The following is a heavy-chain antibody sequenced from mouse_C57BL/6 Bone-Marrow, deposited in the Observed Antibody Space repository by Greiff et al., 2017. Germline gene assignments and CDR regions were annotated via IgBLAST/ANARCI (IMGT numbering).Heavy chain of an antibody. D-gene: IGHD1-1*01. Sequence: VKLQQPGAELVRPGSSVKLSCKASGYTFTSYWMDWVKQRPGQCLEWIGNIYPSDSETHYNQKFKDKATLTVDKSSSLAYMQLSSLTSEDSAVYYCVITTVVAPYYAMDYWGKGTSVTVSS. J-gene: IGHJ4*01. CDR1: GYTFTSYW. CDR3: VITTVVAPYYAMDY. V-gene: IGHV1-61*01. CDR2: IYPSDSET.